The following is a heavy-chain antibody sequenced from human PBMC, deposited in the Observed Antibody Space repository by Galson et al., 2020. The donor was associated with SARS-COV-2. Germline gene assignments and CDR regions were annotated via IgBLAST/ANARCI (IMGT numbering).Heavy chain of an antibody. CDR2: IYPGDSDT. Sequence: HGESLKISCKGSGYNFNNYWIAWVRQMPGKGLEWMGVIYPGDSDTRYSPTFQGHVTISADKSINTAYLHWSSLQASDTAIYYCAATSPWLEGDDYFDYWGQGTRVTVSS. V-gene: IGHV5-51*01. CDR1: GYNFNNYW. CDR3: AATSPWLEGDDYFDY. D-gene: IGHD6-19*01. J-gene: IGHJ4*02.